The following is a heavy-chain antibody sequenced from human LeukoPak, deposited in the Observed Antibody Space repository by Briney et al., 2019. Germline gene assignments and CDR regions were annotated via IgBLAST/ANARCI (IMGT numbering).Heavy chain of an antibody. CDR2: ISGSGGST. J-gene: IGHJ4*02. CDR3: AKGRAKASVTAGDH. Sequence: GGSLRLSCAVSGFTFRSYPMSWVPQAPGKGLEWVSAISGSGGSTHYADSVKGRFTISRDNSKNTLYLQMNSLRADDTAVYYCAKGRAKASVTAGDHWGQGTLATVSS. D-gene: IGHD2-21*02. CDR1: GFTFRSYP. V-gene: IGHV3-23*01.